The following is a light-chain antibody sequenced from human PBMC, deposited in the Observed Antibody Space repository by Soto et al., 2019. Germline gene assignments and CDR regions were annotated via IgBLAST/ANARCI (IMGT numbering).Light chain of an antibody. CDR3: QSYDSRDV. V-gene: IGLV1-40*01. CDR1: SSNIGAGYD. J-gene: IGLJ1*01. Sequence: QSVLTQPPSVSGAPGQRVTISCTGSSSNIGAGYDVHWYQQLPGTAPKLLIYGNSDRPSGVPDRFSGSKSGTSASLAITGLQAEDEADYYCQSYDSRDVFGTGTKGTVL. CDR2: GNS.